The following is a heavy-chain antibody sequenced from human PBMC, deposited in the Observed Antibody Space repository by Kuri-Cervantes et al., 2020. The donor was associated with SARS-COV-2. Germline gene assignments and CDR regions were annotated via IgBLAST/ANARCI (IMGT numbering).Heavy chain of an antibody. CDR3: AKDLLRFLEWLPQYSGSPCDY. Sequence: GGSLRLSCAASGFTFSSYAMHWVRQAPGKGLEYVSAISSNGGSTYYANSVKGRFTISRDNSKNTLYLQMNSLRAEDTAVYYCAKDLLRFLEWLPQYSGSPCDYWGQGTLVTVSS. V-gene: IGHV3-64*01. CDR1: GFTFSSYA. D-gene: IGHD3-3*01. J-gene: IGHJ4*02. CDR2: ISSNGGST.